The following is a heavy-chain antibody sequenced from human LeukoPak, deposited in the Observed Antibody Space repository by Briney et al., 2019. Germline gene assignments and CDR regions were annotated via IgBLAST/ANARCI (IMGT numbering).Heavy chain of an antibody. CDR1: GFTFSSYS. CDR2: ISSSSSTI. V-gene: IGHV3-48*02. Sequence: GGSLRLSCAASGFTFSSYSMTWVRQAPGKGLEWVSYISSSSSTIYYADSVKGRFTISRDNAKNSLYLQMNSLRDEDTAVYYCARDGPFTYYYDSSGPIIGWYFDLWGRGTLVTVSS. D-gene: IGHD3-22*01. J-gene: IGHJ2*01. CDR3: ARDGPFTYYYDSSGPIIGWYFDL.